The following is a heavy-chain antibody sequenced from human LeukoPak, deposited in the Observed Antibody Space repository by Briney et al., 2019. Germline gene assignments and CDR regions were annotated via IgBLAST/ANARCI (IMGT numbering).Heavy chain of an antibody. D-gene: IGHD5-18*01. CDR2: IIPNSGGT. Sequence: GASVKVSCKASGYTFTGYYMHWVRQAPGQGLEWMGWIIPNSGGTNYAQKFQGRVTMTRDTSISTAYMELSSLKSDDTAVYFCARGAGYSYAYSNWFDPWGQGTLVTVSS. V-gene: IGHV1-2*02. CDR3: ARGAGYSYAYSNWFDP. CDR1: GYTFTGYY. J-gene: IGHJ5*02.